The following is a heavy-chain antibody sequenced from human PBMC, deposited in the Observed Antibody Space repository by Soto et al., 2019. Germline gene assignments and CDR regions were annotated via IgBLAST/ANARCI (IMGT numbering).Heavy chain of an antibody. D-gene: IGHD2-15*01. CDR2: INAGNGNT. Sequence: AVMVSYKACLCSFPKYGMDCLLPSSAPRLEWMGWINAGNGNTKYSQKFHGRVTITRDTAASTDYMELSSLRVDDTAVYYCVWLRKCGGGSCDLFDFWGQGTMVIVSS. CDR3: VWLRKCGGGSCDLFDF. J-gene: IGHJ3*01. CDR1: LCSFPKYG. V-gene: IGHV1-3*01.